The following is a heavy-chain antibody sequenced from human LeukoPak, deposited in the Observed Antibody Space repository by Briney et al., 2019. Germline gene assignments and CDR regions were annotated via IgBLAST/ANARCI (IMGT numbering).Heavy chain of an antibody. CDR2: IYHSGST. Sequence: SETLSLTCTVSGDSISTYYWSWIRQSPGKGLEWIGYIYHSGSTKYNPSLKSRVTISVDTSKKQFSLKLSSVTAADTAVYYCARDGYGGVDYWGQGTLVTVSS. D-gene: IGHD3-10*01. J-gene: IGHJ4*02. CDR3: ARDGYGGVDY. V-gene: IGHV4-59*01. CDR1: GDSISTYY.